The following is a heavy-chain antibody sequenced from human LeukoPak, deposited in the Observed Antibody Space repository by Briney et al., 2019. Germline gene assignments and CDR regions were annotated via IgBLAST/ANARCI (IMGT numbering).Heavy chain of an antibody. D-gene: IGHD3-10*01. J-gene: IGHJ5*02. V-gene: IGHV1-69*05. CDR3: ARELTYYYGSGSYRLDP. Sequence: SVKVSCKASGGTFSSYAISWVRQAPGQGLEWMGGIIPIFGTANYAQKFQGRVTITTDESTSTAYMELSSLRSEDTAVYYCARELTYYYGSGSYRLDPRGQGTLVTVSS. CDR1: GGTFSSYA. CDR2: IIPIFGTA.